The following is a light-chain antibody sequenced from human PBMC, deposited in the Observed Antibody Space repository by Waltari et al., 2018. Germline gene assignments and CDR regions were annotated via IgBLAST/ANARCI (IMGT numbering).Light chain of an antibody. CDR2: LNSDGSH. CDR3: HAWRSGILV. Sequence: QLVLTQSPSASASLGASVKLTCTPSSGHSDYAIAWHQQQPGKGPRYLMKLNSDGSHNKWDGIPDRFSGSSSGAERYLTISSLQSEDEADYYCHAWRSGILVFAGGTKLTVL. V-gene: IGLV4-69*01. J-gene: IGLJ2*01. CDR1: SGHSDYA.